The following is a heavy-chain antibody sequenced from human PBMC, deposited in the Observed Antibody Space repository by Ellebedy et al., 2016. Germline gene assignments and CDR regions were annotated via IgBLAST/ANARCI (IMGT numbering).Heavy chain of an antibody. CDR3: ARDKAAFCSGGSCYQYYYYYYGMDV. V-gene: IGHV1-2*02. CDR2: INPNSGGT. Sequence: ASVKVSCXASGYTFTGYYMHWVRQAPGQGLEWMGWINPNSGGTNYAQKFQGRVTMTRDTSISTAYMELSRLRSDDTAVYYCARDKAAFCSGGSCYQYYYYYYGMDVWGQGTTVTVSS. J-gene: IGHJ6*02. D-gene: IGHD2-15*01. CDR1: GYTFTGYY.